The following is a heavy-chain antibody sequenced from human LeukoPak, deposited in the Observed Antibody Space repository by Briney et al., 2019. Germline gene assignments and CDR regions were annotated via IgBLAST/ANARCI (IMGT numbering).Heavy chain of an antibody. Sequence: GGSLRLSCAVSGFTLSSYSMNWVRQAPGKGLEWVSSISRSSAYIYYADSVKGRFTISRDNAKNSLYLQMNSLRAEDTAVYYCARDEVGVTTEFDYWGQGTVVTVSS. CDR3: ARDEVGVTTEFDY. J-gene: IGHJ4*02. CDR1: GFTLSSYS. CDR2: ISRSSAYI. V-gene: IGHV3-21*01. D-gene: IGHD1-26*01.